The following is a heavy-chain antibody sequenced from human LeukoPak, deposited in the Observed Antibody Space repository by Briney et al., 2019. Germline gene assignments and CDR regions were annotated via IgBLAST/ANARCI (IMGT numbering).Heavy chain of an antibody. D-gene: IGHD3-9*01. J-gene: IGHJ4*02. V-gene: IGHV3-23*01. CDR1: GFTFSSYG. CDR2: ISGSGGST. CDR3: AKIVQGHYFDWLPYFDY. Sequence: GGSLRLSCAASGFTFSSYGMSWVRQAPGKGLEWVSAISGSGGSTYYADSVKGRFTISRDNSKNTLYLQMNSLRAEDTAVYYCAKIVQGHYFDWLPYFDYWGQGTLVTVSS.